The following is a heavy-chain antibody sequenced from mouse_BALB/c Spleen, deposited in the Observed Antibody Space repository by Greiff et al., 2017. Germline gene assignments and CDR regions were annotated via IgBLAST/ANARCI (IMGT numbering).Heavy chain of an antibody. Sequence: EVKVVESGPSLVKPSQTLSLTCSVTGDSITSGYWNWIRKFPGNKLEYMGYISYSGSTYYNPSLKSRISITRDTSKNQYYLQLNSVTTEDTATYYCARSFLGNWYFDVWGAGTTVTVSS. CDR2: ISYSGST. V-gene: IGHV3-8*02. D-gene: IGHD4-1*01. CDR3: ARSFLGNWYFDV. J-gene: IGHJ1*01. CDR1: GDSITSGY.